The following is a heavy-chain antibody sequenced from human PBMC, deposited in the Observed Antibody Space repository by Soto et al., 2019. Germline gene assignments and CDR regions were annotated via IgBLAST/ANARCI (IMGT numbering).Heavy chain of an antibody. CDR2: IMPIFGTA. V-gene: IGHV1-69*06. CDR3: ARWSSSGWDY. CDR1: GGTFSSYA. Sequence: GASVKVSCKASGGTFSSYAISWVRQAPGQGLEWMGGIMPIFGTANYAQKCQGRGTITADKSTSTAYMELSSLRSEDTAVYYCARWSSSGWDYWGQGTLVTVSS. J-gene: IGHJ4*02. D-gene: IGHD6-19*01.